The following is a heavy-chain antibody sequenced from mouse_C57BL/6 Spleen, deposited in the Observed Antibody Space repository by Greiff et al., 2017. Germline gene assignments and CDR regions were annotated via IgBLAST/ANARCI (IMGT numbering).Heavy chain of an antibody. D-gene: IGHD1-1*01. V-gene: IGHV2-6-1*01. Sequence: QVQLKESGPGLVAPSQSLSITCTVSGFSLTSYGVHWVRQPPGKGLEWLVVIWSDGSTTYNSALKSRLSISKDNSKSQVFLKMNSLQTDDTAMYYCARHYYGSSYERDAMDYWGQGTSVTVSS. CDR1: GFSLTSYG. J-gene: IGHJ4*01. CDR3: ARHYYGSSYERDAMDY. CDR2: IWSDGST.